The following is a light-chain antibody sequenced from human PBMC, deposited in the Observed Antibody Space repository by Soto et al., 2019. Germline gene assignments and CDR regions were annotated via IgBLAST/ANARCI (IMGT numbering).Light chain of an antibody. CDR1: QGITNH. CDR2: AAS. Sequence: DIQMTQYTSSLSASVGNRVSISCRASQGITNHLAWYQQKPGKAPKILIYAASTLQPRVPSRFSGSGSGTDFTISINILQPDDFATYYWQNYDSAPITLGQGTRLEIK. CDR3: QNYDSAPIT. V-gene: IGKV1-27*01. J-gene: IGKJ5*01.